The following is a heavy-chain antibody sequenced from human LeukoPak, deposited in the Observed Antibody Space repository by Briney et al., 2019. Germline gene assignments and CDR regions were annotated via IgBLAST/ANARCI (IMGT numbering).Heavy chain of an antibody. CDR1: GGSISTNDYY. CDR3: GRHAPYSNFDL. J-gene: IGHJ5*02. D-gene: IGHD2/OR15-2a*01. Sequence: SETLSLTCTMSGGSISTNDYYWGWIRQPPGKGLEWIGSFGDGRNAFSTPSLKSRVTISVDTSKNQFSLRLSSVTAADTAMYYCGRHAPYSNFDLWGRGTLVTVSS. V-gene: IGHV4-39*01. CDR2: FGDGRNA.